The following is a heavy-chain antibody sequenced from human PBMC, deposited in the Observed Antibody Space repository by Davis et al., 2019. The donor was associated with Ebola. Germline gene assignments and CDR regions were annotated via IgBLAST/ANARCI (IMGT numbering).Heavy chain of an antibody. CDR1: GFTFSRYW. Sequence: GESLKISCAASGFTFSRYWMHWVRQAPGKGLVWVSRINSDGSSTSYADSVKGRFTISRDNAMNTMYLQMNSLRAEDTAVHYCARGDSNWGYYYYYMDVWGKGTTVTVSS. D-gene: IGHD4-11*01. J-gene: IGHJ6*03. V-gene: IGHV3-74*01. CDR2: INSDGSST. CDR3: ARGDSNWGYYYYYMDV.